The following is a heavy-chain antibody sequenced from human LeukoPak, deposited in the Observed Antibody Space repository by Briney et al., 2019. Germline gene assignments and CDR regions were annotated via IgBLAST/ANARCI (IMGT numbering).Heavy chain of an antibody. V-gene: IGHV1-18*01. CDR3: ARDRLLEDRDFYNYYYVDV. CDR1: GYTFTSYG. J-gene: IGHJ6*03. D-gene: IGHD1-1*01. Sequence: ASVKVSCKASGYTFTSYGFSWVRQAPGQGLEWMGWISAYNGNTNYAQKLQGRVTMTTDTSTSTAYMELRSLRSDDTAVYYCARDRLLEDRDFYNYYYVDVWGKGTTVTVSS. CDR2: ISAYNGNT.